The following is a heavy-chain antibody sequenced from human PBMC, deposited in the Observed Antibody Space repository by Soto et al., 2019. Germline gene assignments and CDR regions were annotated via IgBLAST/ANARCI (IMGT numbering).Heavy chain of an antibody. CDR3: ASKLGPYYYGLDV. D-gene: IGHD3-16*01. CDR1: GGSITNNHW. J-gene: IGHJ6*02. CDR2: IYHTGHA. V-gene: IGHV4-4*02. Sequence: SETLSLTCTVSGGSITNNHWWTWVRQSPGKGPEMIGEIYHTGHANYNPSLNSRVAISVDKSKNQFSLTLNSVTAADAAVYYCASKLGPYYYGLDVWGQGTTVAVSS.